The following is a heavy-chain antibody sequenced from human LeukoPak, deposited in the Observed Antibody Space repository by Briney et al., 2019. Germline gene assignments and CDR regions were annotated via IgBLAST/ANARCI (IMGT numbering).Heavy chain of an antibody. V-gene: IGHV1-45*02. Sequence: GASVKVSCKASGYTFTYRYLHWERQAPGQALEWMGWITPFNGNTNYAQKFQDRVTITRDRSMSTAYMELSSLRSEDTAVYYCARTFPDGYSSSLAGFDYWGQGTLVTVSS. D-gene: IGHD6-13*01. CDR3: ARTFPDGYSSSLAGFDY. J-gene: IGHJ4*02. CDR2: ITPFNGNT. CDR1: GYTFTYRY.